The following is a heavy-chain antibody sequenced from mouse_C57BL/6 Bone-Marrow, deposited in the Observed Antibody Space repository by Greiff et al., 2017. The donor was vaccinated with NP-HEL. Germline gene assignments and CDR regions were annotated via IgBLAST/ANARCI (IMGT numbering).Heavy chain of an antibody. J-gene: IGHJ1*03. D-gene: IGHD2-4*01. V-gene: IGHV1-55*01. CDR3: ARSSDYPWYFDV. Sequence: QVQLQQPGAELVKPGASVKMSCKASGYTFTSYWITWVKQRPGQGLEWIGDSYPGSGSTNYNEKFKSKATLTVDTSSSTAYMQLSSLTSEDSAVYYCARSSDYPWYFDVWGTGTTVTVSS. CDR2: SYPGSGST. CDR1: GYTFTSYW.